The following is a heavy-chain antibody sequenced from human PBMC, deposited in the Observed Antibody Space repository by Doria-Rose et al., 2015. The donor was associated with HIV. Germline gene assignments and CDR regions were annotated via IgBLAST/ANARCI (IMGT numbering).Heavy chain of an antibody. D-gene: IGHD6-13*01. CDR2: IFSDDER. V-gene: IGHV2-26*01. CDR1: GVSLSSPGMG. Sequence: QITLKESGPVLVKPTETLTLTCTVSGVSLSSPGMGVSWIRQPPGKALEWLANIFSDDERSYKTSLKSRRTISSVTSKSQVVRTMTDMDPVDTATYYCARIKSSRWYHKYYFDFWGQGTLVIVSA. J-gene: IGHJ4*02. CDR3: ARIKSSRWYHKYYFDF.